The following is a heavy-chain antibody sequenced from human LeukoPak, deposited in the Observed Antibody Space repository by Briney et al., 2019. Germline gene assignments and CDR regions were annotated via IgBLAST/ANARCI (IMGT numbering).Heavy chain of an antibody. CDR1: GGSVSDGNYY. V-gene: IGHV4-61*02. D-gene: IGHD3-10*01. Sequence: SETLSLTCTVSGGSVSDGNYYWSWIRQPAGKGLEWIGRIYTSGSTNFHPSLKSRVTISVDTSKNQFSLKLSSVTAADTAVYYCARGFYYASGSYNFDYWGQGTLVTVSS. J-gene: IGHJ4*02. CDR2: IYTSGST. CDR3: ARGFYYASGSYNFDY.